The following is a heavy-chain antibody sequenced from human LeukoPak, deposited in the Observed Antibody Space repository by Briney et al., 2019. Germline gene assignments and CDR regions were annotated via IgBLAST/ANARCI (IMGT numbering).Heavy chain of an antibody. CDR1: GGTFISYA. CDR2: IIPIFGTA. D-gene: IGHD5-18*01. Sequence: SXKVSCKASGGTFISYAISWVRQAPGQGLEWMGGIIPIFGTANYAQKFQGRVTITTDESTSTAYMELSSLRSEDTAVYYCASTRRTAMPSYYFDYWGQGTLVTVSS. CDR3: ASTRRTAMPSYYFDY. V-gene: IGHV1-69*05. J-gene: IGHJ4*02.